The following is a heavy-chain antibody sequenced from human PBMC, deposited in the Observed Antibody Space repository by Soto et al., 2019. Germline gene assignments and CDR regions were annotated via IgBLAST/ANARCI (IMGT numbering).Heavy chain of an antibody. V-gene: IGHV4-59*01. CDR2: IYYSGST. CDR1: GGSISSYY. D-gene: IGHD1-26*01. Sequence: PSETLSLTCTVSGGSISSYYWSWIRQPPGKGLEWIGYIYYSGSTNYNPSLKSRVTISVDTSKNQFSLKLSSVTAADTAVYYCAQGNVGATLGWWFDPWGQGTVVTVS. J-gene: IGHJ5*02. CDR3: AQGNVGATLGWWFDP.